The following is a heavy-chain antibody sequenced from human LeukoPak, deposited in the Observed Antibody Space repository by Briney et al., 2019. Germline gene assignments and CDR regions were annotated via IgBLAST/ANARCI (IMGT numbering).Heavy chain of an antibody. D-gene: IGHD3-22*01. CDR1: GFTFSSYR. Sequence: PGGSLRLFCAASGFTFSSYRMNWARQAPGKGLEWVSSISSSSSYIYYADSVKGRFTISRDNGKNSLYLQMNSLRAEDTAVYYCAGGVVVTTFDYWGQGTLVTVSS. CDR3: AGGVVVTTFDY. CDR2: ISSSSSYI. V-gene: IGHV3-21*01. J-gene: IGHJ4*02.